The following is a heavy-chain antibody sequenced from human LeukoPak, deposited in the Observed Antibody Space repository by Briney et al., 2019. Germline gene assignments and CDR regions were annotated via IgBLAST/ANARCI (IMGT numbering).Heavy chain of an antibody. CDR1: GGSISSDNYY. CDR2: IHYSGST. CDR3: ARGPSYFQH. J-gene: IGHJ1*01. V-gene: IGHV4-30-4*01. Sequence: SETLSLTCTVSGGSISSDNYYWSWIRQPPGKGLEWIGYIHYSGSTYYNPSLKSRVTISLDTSKNQFSLQLNSVTPEDTAVYYCARGPSYFQHWGQGTLVTVSS.